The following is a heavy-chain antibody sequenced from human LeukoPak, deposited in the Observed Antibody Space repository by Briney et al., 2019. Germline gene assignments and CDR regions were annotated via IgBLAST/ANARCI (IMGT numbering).Heavy chain of an antibody. CDR2: ISYDGSNR. Sequence: GGSLRLSRAASGFTFSSYAMHWVRQAPGKGLEWVAVISYDGSNRYYADSVKGRFTISRDNSKNTLYLQMNSLRAEDTAVYYCARAPYYYDSSGDEVYYYYMDVWGKGTTVTVSS. J-gene: IGHJ6*03. V-gene: IGHV3-30*14. D-gene: IGHD3-22*01. CDR1: GFTFSSYA. CDR3: ARAPYYYDSSGDEVYYYYMDV.